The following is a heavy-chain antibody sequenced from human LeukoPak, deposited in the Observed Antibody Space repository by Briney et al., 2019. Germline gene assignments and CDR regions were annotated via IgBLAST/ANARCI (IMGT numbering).Heavy chain of an antibody. CDR3: ARGQLPGNY. J-gene: IGHJ4*02. Sequence: GGSLRLSCAASGFTFSRDWMTWVRQAPGKGLEWVANIKQDGSEKYYVDSVKGRFTISRDNARNSLYLQMNSLRAEDTAAYYCARGQLPGNYWGQGTLVTVSS. D-gene: IGHD2-2*01. CDR2: IKQDGSEK. V-gene: IGHV3-7*05. CDR1: GFTFSRDW.